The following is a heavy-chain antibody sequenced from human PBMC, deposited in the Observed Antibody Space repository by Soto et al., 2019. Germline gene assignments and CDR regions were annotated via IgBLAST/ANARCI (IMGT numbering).Heavy chain of an antibody. Sequence: GGSLRLSCAASGFTFSSYAMSWVRQAPGKGLEWVSAISGSGGSTYYADSVKGRFTISRDNSKNALYLQMNSLRAEDTAVYYCAKLDAQFWSGYFSFDYWGQGTLVTVSS. CDR3: AKLDAQFWSGYFSFDY. CDR1: GFTFSSYA. V-gene: IGHV3-23*01. J-gene: IGHJ4*02. CDR2: ISGSGGST. D-gene: IGHD3-3*01.